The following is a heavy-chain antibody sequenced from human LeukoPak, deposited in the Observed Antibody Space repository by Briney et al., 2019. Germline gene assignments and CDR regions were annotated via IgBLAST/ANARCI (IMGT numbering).Heavy chain of an antibody. CDR2: IYHSGST. V-gene: IGHV4-30-2*01. CDR1: GCSIRSGGYS. CDR3: ARSLGSYFDY. Sequence: SQTLSLTCAVSGCSIRSGGYSWSWIRQPPGKGLEWIGYIYHSGSTYYNPSLKSRVTISVDRSKNQFSLKLSSVTAADTAVYYCARSLGSYFDYWGQGTLVTVSS. D-gene: IGHD3-10*01. J-gene: IGHJ4*02.